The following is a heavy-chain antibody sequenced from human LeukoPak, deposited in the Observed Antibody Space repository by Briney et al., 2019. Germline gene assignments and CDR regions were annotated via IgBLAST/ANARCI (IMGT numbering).Heavy chain of an antibody. CDR3: ARNYYDSSRYYADY. J-gene: IGHJ4*02. V-gene: IGHV3-72*01. CDR2: SRNKANSYTT. D-gene: IGHD3-22*01. CDR1: GFTFSDHY. Sequence: GGSLRLSCAASGFTFSDHYMDWVRQAPGKWLEWVGGSRNKANSYTTEYAASVKGRFTVSRDDSKNSLYLQMNSLKTEDTAVYFCARNYYDSSRYYADYWGQGTLVTVSS.